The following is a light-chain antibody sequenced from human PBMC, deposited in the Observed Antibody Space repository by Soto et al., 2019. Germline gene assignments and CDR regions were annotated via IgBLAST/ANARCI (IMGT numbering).Light chain of an antibody. V-gene: IGKV1-9*01. CDR1: QDINTY. CDR2: AAS. J-gene: IGKJ5*01. CDR3: QQRKSYPIT. Sequence: DIQLTQSPSFPSASVGDRVTTTCRASQDINTYLAWYQQKPGKAPKLLIFAASTLQNGVPSRFSGSGSGTEFTVTITSLQPEDFATYYCQQRKSYPITFGQGTRLEIK.